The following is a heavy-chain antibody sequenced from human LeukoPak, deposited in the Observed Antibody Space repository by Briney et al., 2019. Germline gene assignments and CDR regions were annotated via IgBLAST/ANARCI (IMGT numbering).Heavy chain of an antibody. CDR3: ARGGGYSGYDLDAFDI. D-gene: IGHD5-12*01. J-gene: IGHJ3*02. Sequence: GGSLRLSCAASGFTFSSYSMNWVRQAPGKGLEWVSYITSSSSSIYYADSVKGRFTISRDNAKNSLHLQMNSLRAEDTAVYYCARGGGYSGYDLDAFDIWGQGTMVTVSS. CDR2: ITSSSSSI. V-gene: IGHV3-21*05. CDR1: GFTFSSYS.